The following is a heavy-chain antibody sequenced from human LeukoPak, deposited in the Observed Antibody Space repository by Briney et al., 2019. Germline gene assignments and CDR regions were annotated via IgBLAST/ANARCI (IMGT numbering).Heavy chain of an antibody. CDR1: GFTFSSYS. D-gene: IGHD1-14*01. V-gene: IGHV3-21*01. Sequence: GGSLRLSCAASGFTFSSYSMNWVRQAPGKGLEWVSSISSSSSYRYYADSVKGRFTISRDNAKNSLYLQMNSLRAEDTAVYYCGKGPTGAGRRLLCYWGQGTLVTVSS. CDR3: GKGPTGAGRRLLCY. J-gene: IGHJ4*01. CDR2: ISSSSSYR.